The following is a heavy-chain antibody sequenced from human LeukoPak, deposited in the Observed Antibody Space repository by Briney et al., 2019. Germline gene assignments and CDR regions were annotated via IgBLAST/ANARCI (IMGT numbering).Heavy chain of an antibody. D-gene: IGHD6-19*01. CDR3: ARRGKRIAVAGPNWFDP. J-gene: IGHJ5*02. CDR2: INPNSGGT. Sequence: GASVKVSCKASGYTFTDYYMHWVRQAPGQGLEWMGWINPNSGGTNYAQKFQGRVTMTRDTSISTAYMELSRLRSDDTAVYYCARRGKRIAVAGPNWFDPWGQGTLVTVSS. CDR1: GYTFTDYY. V-gene: IGHV1-2*02.